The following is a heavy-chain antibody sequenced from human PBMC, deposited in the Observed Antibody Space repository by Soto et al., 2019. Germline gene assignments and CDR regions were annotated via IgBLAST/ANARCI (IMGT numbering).Heavy chain of an antibody. CDR2: IITIFGTA. D-gene: IGHD3-22*01. CDR3: ARAYYYDSSGYQDAFDY. CDR1: GGTFSSYA. Sequence: SVKVSCKASGGTFSSYAISWVRQAPGQGLEWMGGIITIFGTANYAQKFQGRVTITADESTSTAYMELSSLRSEDTAVYYCARAYYYDSSGYQDAFDYWGQGTLVTVSS. J-gene: IGHJ4*02. V-gene: IGHV1-69*13.